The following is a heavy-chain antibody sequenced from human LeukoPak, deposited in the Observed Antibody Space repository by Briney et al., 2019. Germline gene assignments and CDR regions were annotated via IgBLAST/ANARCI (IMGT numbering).Heavy chain of an antibody. CDR1: GGSISSYY. D-gene: IGHD1-26*01. V-gene: IGHV4-59*08. CDR3: ARQWELRGWFDP. J-gene: IGHJ5*02. Sequence: SETLSLTCTVSGGSISSYYWSWIRQPPGKGLEWIGYIYYSGSTNYNPSLKSRVTISVDTSKNQFSLKLSSVTATDTAVYYCARQWELRGWFDPWGQGTLVTVSS. CDR2: IYYSGST.